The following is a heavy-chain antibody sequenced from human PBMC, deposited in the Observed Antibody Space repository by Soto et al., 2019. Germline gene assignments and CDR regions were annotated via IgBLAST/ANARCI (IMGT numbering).Heavy chain of an antibody. Sequence: QVQLQESGPGLVKPSGTLSLTCAVSGGSISSSNWWSWVRQPPGKGLEWIGEIYHSGSTNYNPSLQSRVTIAVAKSRNQFSLKLSSVTAADTAVYYCASSGNWNDGNWFDPWGQGTLVTVSS. CDR2: IYHSGST. J-gene: IGHJ5*02. V-gene: IGHV4-4*02. CDR1: GGSISSSNW. CDR3: ASSGNWNDGNWFDP. D-gene: IGHD1-20*01.